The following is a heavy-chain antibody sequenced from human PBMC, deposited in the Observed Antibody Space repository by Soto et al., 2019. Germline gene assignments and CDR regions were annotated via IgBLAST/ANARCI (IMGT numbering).Heavy chain of an antibody. CDR3: ACLGMGIAVAGTGLGY. D-gene: IGHD6-19*01. CDR2: IYYSGST. J-gene: IGHJ4*02. CDR1: GGSISSYY. Sequence: SETLSLTCTVSGGSISSYYWSWIRQPPGKGLEWIGYIYYSGSTNYNPSLKSRVTISVDTSKNQFSLKLSSVTAADTAVYYCACLGMGIAVAGTGLGYWGQGTLVTVSS. V-gene: IGHV4-59*08.